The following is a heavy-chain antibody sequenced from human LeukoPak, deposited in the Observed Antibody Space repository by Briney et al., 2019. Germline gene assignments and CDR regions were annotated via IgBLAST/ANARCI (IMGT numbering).Heavy chain of an antibody. CDR2: IYYSGTT. D-gene: IGHD3-10*01. J-gene: IGHJ4*02. CDR1: GGSISSGGHY. Sequence: SETPSLTCTVSGGSISSGGHYWGWIRQHPGKGLEWIGYIYYSGTTYYNPSLQSRVTISVDTSKNQFSLKLSSVTAADTAVYYCARSNYGSGSYHNSWGQGTLVTVSS. V-gene: IGHV4-31*03. CDR3: ARSNYGSGSYHNS.